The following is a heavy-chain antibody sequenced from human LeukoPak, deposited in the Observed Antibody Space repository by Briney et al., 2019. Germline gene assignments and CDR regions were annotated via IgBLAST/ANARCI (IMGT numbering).Heavy chain of an antibody. Sequence: SETLSLTCAVYGGSFSGYYWSWIRQPPGKGLEWIGEINHSGSTNYNPSLKSRVTISVDTSKNQFSLKLSSVTAADTAVYYCAATYYDFWSGYSGWGQGTLVTVSS. CDR1: GGSFSGYY. V-gene: IGHV4-34*01. CDR3: AATYYDFWSGYSG. D-gene: IGHD3-3*01. J-gene: IGHJ4*02. CDR2: INHSGST.